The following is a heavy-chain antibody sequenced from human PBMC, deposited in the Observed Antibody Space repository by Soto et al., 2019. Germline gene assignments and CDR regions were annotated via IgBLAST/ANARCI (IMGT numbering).Heavy chain of an antibody. CDR2: LYDVDGT. Sequence: DVQLVESGGGLIQPGESLRLSCAAFGLTVSGKKYVAWVRQAPGKGLEWVSALYDVDGTYYADSVKGRFTTSRDSSKTTLYLQMYSLRPEDTAIYYCARGYSYGPNWESDALDIWGQGAMVTVSS. D-gene: IGHD5-18*01. V-gene: IGHV3-66*03. CDR1: GLTVSGKKY. CDR3: ARGYSYGPNWESDALDI. J-gene: IGHJ3*02.